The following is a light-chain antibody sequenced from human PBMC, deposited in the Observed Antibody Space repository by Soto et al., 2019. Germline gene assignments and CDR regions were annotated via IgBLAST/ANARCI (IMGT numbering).Light chain of an antibody. V-gene: IGLV2-14*01. J-gene: IGLJ1*01. CDR3: SSYTSSTNYV. Sequence: QSVLTQPASVSWSPGHSLAIACTGTSIDIAPYNYVSWYQQHPGKAPKLIIYEVSYRPSGISNRFSGSKSGNTASLTISGLQAEDEADYYCSSYTSSTNYVFGTGTKVTVL. CDR2: EVS. CDR1: SIDIAPYNY.